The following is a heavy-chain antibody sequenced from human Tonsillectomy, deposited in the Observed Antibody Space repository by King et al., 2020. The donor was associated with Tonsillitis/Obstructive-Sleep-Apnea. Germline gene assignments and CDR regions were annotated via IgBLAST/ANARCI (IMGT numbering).Heavy chain of an antibody. Sequence: VQLVESGGGLVKPGGSLRLSCAASGFTFSSYSMNWVRQAPGKGLEWVSSISSSSSYIYYADSVKGRFTISRDNAKNSLYLQMNSLRAEDTAVYYCARTLSSGSRVPAAPLWGQGTLVTVSS. CDR1: GFTFSSYS. CDR2: ISSSSSYI. V-gene: IGHV3-21*01. CDR3: ARTLSSGSRVPAAPL. D-gene: IGHD2-2*01. J-gene: IGHJ4*02.